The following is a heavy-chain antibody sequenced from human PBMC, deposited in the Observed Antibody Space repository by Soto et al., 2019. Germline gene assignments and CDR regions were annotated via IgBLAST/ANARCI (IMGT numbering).Heavy chain of an antibody. J-gene: IGHJ4*02. CDR1: GYTLTELS. V-gene: IGHV1-24*01. Sequence: GASVKVSCKVSGYTLTELSMHWVRQAPGKGLEWMGGFDPEDGETIYAQKFQGRVTMTEDTSTDTAYMELSSLRSEDTAVYYCATRPRGPDYDFWSGSPPPPPYFDYWGQGTLVTVSS. CDR3: ATRPRGPDYDFWSGSPPPPPYFDY. CDR2: FDPEDGET. D-gene: IGHD3-3*01.